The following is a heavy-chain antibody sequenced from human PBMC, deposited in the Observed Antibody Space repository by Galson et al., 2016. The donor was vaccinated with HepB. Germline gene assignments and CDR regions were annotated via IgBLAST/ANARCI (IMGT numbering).Heavy chain of an antibody. CDR3: AKALVRGSFYYYYYSMDV. J-gene: IGHJ6*02. CDR1: GFTFGEYA. Sequence: SLRLSCAASGFTFGEYAMHWVRQAPGKGLEWISGISWNSGRTGYADSVRGRFTISRDNVKNSLYLQMNSLRAEDTALYYCAKALVRGSFYYYYYSMDVWGQGTTVTVSS. CDR2: ISWNSGRT. V-gene: IGHV3-9*01. D-gene: IGHD3-10*01.